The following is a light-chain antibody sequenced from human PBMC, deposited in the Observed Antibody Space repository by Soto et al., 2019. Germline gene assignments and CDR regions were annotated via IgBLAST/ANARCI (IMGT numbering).Light chain of an antibody. CDR3: SSYGGRNNYV. V-gene: IGLV2-8*01. CDR1: SSDVGGYNY. J-gene: IGLJ1*01. Sequence: QSALTQPPSASGSPGQSVTISCTGTSSDVGGYNYVSWYQHHPGKAPKLMIYAVTKRPSGVPDHFSGSKSGNTPSLTVSGLQTEDEADYYCSSYGGRNNYVFGTGTKLTVL. CDR2: AVT.